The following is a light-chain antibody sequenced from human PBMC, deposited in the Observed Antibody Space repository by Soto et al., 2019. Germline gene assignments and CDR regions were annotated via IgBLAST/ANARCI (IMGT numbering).Light chain of an antibody. CDR2: NDN. CDR3: AAWDDSLNARGV. Sequence: QAEVTQPPSASGTPGQRVTISCSGSRSNIGSNAVSWYQQLPGTAPKLLIYNDNQRPSGVPDRFSASKSGTSASLAISGLQSEDEADYYCAAWDDSLNARGVFGGGTKLTVL. J-gene: IGLJ3*02. V-gene: IGLV1-44*01. CDR1: RSNIGSNA.